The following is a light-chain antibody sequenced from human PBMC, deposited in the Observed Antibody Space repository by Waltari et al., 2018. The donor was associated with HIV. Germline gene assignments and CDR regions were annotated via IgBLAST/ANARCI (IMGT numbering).Light chain of an antibody. V-gene: IGLV2-14*03. J-gene: IGLJ1*01. CDR2: VVS. Sequence: QSALTQPASVSGSPGQSITISCTGTSSDVGAYNYVSWYQQYPGKVPKLMIYVVSNLPAGVSKRFSGSKSGNTASLTISGLQAEDEADYYCSSYTSSSTHVFGTGTKVTVL. CDR1: SSDVGAYNY. CDR3: SSYTSSSTHV.